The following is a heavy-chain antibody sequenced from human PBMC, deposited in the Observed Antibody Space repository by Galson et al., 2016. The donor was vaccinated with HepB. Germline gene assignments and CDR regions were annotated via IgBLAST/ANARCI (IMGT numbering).Heavy chain of an antibody. CDR1: GGSLSTYY. CDR3: ARLQQLPRKDNYYYYAMDV. V-gene: IGHV4-59*01. D-gene: IGHD6-13*01. CDR2: VYYSGNT. J-gene: IGHJ6*02. Sequence: SETLSLTCTVSGGSLSTYYWSWIRQPPGKGLEWIGYVYYSGNTNYNPPLQSPITISVDTSKNQFSLKLSFVTAADTAVYYCARLQQLPRKDNYYYYAMDVWGQGTTVTVSS.